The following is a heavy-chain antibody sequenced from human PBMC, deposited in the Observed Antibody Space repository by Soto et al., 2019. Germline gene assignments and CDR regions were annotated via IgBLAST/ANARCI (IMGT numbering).Heavy chain of an antibody. CDR2: MNEDANTK. CDR3: AVYNTSRHAAFDI. CDR1: GFTFKTYW. J-gene: IGHJ3*02. V-gene: IGHV3-7*01. D-gene: IGHD1-20*01. Sequence: EVQVVESGGSLVQPGGSLTLSCEVSGFTFKTYWMSWVRQAPGKGLEWLANMNEDANTKYYVDSVKGRFTILGDRAGNSLLLKMASLRAEDTAVYFCAVYNTSRHAAFDIWGRGTLVTVSS.